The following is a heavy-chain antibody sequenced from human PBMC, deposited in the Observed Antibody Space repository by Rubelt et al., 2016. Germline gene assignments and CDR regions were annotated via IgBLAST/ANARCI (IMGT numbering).Heavy chain of an antibody. D-gene: IGHD1-14*01. V-gene: IGHV4-39*01. CDR3: ARLPEADAFDI. CDR2: IFFSGST. J-gene: IGHJ3*02. Sequence: QLQLQESGPGLVKPSETLSLTCTVSGGSISSSIYYWGWIRQPPGKGLEWIGTIFFSGSTYYNPSLKSRVTISLDTSKNQFSLKLNSVTAADTAVYYCARLPEADAFDIWGQGAKVTVSS. CDR1: GGSISSSIYY.